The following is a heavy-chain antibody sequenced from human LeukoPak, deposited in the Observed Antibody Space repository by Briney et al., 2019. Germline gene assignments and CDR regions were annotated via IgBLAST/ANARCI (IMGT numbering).Heavy chain of an antibody. V-gene: IGHV4-59*01. Sequence: SETLSLTCAVYGGSFSGYYWSWIRQPPGKGLEWIGYIYYSGSTNYNPSLKSRVTISVDTSKNQFSLKLSSVTAADTAVYYCARGYSYSPRYFDYWGQGTLVTVSS. J-gene: IGHJ4*02. CDR1: GGSFSGYY. CDR2: IYYSGST. D-gene: IGHD5-18*01. CDR3: ARGYSYSPRYFDY.